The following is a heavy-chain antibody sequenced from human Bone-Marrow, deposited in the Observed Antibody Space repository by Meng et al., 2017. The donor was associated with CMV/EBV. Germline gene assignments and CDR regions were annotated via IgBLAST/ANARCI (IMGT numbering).Heavy chain of an antibody. Sequence: SETLSLTCTVSGGSVSSGSYYWSWIRQPPGKGLEWIGYIYYSGSTNYNPSLKSRVTISVDTSKNQFSRKLSSVTAADTAVYYCARYCSSTSCYIGAFDIWGQGTMVTVSS. J-gene: IGHJ3*02. CDR2: IYYSGST. CDR3: ARYCSSTSCYIGAFDI. V-gene: IGHV4-61*01. D-gene: IGHD2-2*02. CDR1: GGSVSSGSYY.